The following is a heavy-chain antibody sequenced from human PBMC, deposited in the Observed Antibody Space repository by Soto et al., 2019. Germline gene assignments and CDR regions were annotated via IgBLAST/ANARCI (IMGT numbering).Heavy chain of an antibody. CDR1: GGSFTDYK. V-gene: IGHV4-34*01. CDR2: IRHNGDT. J-gene: IGHJ5*02. D-gene: IGHD4-17*01. Sequence: QVQLRQWGAGLLKPSETLSLTCVVSGGSFTDYKWTWSRQSPEKGLEWIGEIRHNGDTDSKPSLRSRLTMSLDTSKNQFSLHLSSVTSADTAVYFCAGGPDYGDYDAWGQGTLVTVSS. CDR3: AGGPDYGDYDA.